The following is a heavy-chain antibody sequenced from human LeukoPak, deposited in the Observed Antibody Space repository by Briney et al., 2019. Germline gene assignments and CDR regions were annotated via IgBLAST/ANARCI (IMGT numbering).Heavy chain of an antibody. CDR1: EFSVGSNY. D-gene: IGHD3-22*01. Sequence: GGSLILSWAVSEFSVGSNYMTCVRHAPRKGLEWVSLIYSGGSTYYPDSVRGRFTISRDSSKHTLYLQMKGLKAKDTAVYNCGGDPYYDSRDYWGQGTVVTVSS. J-gene: IGHJ4*02. V-gene: IGHV3-66*01. CDR3: GGDPYYDSRDY. CDR2: IYSGGST.